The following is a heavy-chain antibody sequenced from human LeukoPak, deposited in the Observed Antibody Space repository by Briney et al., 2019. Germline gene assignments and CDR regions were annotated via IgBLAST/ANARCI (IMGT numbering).Heavy chain of an antibody. CDR1: GFTLSTYA. CDR2: TSYDGSNK. J-gene: IGHJ5*02. D-gene: IGHD3-10*01. Sequence: QSGRSLRLSCAASGFTLSTYAMHWVRQAPGKGLEWVAVTSYDGSNKYYADSVKGRFSISRDNSKNTLHLQMNSLRAEDTAVYYCARGSYYTSGSYFSPGFDPWGQGTLVTVSS. CDR3: ARGSYYTSGSYFSPGFDP. V-gene: IGHV3-30*04.